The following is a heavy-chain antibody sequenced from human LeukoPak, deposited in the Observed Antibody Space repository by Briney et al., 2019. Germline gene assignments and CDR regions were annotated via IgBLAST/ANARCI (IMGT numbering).Heavy chain of an antibody. V-gene: IGHV4-59*08. CDR1: GGSISSYY. J-gene: IGHJ4*02. Sequence: SETLSLTCTVSGGSISSYYWSWIRQPPGKGLEWIGYIYYSGSTNYNPSLKSRVTISVDTSKNQSSLKLSSVTAADTAVYYCARGDWSNPLGYWGQGTLVTVSS. D-gene: IGHD3/OR15-3a*01. CDR3: ARGDWSNPLGY. CDR2: IYYSGST.